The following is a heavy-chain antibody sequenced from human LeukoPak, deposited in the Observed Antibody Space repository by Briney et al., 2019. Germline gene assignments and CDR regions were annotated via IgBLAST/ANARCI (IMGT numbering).Heavy chain of an antibody. Sequence: GGSLRLSCEASGFTFSSSWMNWVRQAPGKGLEWVANINPDGGEKRYVDSVKGRFTISRDNARNSLYLQMNSLRAEDTAVYYCAKGGLRYFDWAHFDYWGQGTLVTVSS. CDR3: AKGGLRYFDWAHFDY. V-gene: IGHV3-7*01. J-gene: IGHJ4*02. D-gene: IGHD3-9*01. CDR1: GFTFSSSW. CDR2: INPDGGEK.